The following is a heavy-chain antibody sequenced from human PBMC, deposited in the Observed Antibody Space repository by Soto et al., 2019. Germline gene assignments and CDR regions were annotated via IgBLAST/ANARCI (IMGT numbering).Heavy chain of an antibody. V-gene: IGHV3-21*01. CDR1: GFTFSSYS. CDR3: ARAVTWFGDQYYMDV. D-gene: IGHD3-10*01. CDR2: ISSSSSYI. Sequence: GGSLRLSCAASGFTFSSYSMNWVRQAPGKGLEWVSSISSSSSYIYYADSVKGRFTISRDNAKNSLYLQMNSLRAEDTAVYYCARAVTWFGDQYYMDVWGKGTTVTVSS. J-gene: IGHJ6*03.